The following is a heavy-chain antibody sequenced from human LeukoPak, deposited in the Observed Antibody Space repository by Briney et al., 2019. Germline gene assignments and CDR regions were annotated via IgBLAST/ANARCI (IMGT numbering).Heavy chain of an antibody. J-gene: IGHJ4*02. CDR2: IYHSGST. V-gene: IGHV4-30-2*01. D-gene: IGHD6-13*01. CDR1: GGSISSGGYS. Sequence: SETLSLTCAVSGGSISSGGYSWRWIRQPPGKGLEWIGYIYHSGSTYYNPSLKSRVTISVDRSKNQFSLKLSSVTAADTAVYYCAREDTSAAVDYWGQGTLVTVSS. CDR3: AREDTSAAVDY.